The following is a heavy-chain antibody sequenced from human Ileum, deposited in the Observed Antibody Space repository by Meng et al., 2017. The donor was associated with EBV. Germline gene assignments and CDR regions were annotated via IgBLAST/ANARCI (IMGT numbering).Heavy chain of an antibody. D-gene: IGHD6-19*01. CDR3: ARVGQWLPIDY. Sequence: QRQRRESGPGLVKPSGTRSLTCVVSAGSINGSNWGGWVRPPPGKGQEWMGEIYHSGSTNYNPSLKSRVTISVDKSKNQFSLNLSSVTAADTAVYYCARVGQWLPIDYWGQGTLVTVSS. J-gene: IGHJ4*02. CDR1: AGSINGSNW. CDR2: IYHSGST. V-gene: IGHV4-4*02.